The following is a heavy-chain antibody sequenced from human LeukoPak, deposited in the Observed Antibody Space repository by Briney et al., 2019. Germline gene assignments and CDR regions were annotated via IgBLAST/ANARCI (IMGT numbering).Heavy chain of an antibody. CDR1: GFTFSTYW. D-gene: IGHD3-22*01. J-gene: IGHJ4*02. V-gene: IGHV3-74*01. CDR2: INTDGSGT. CDR3: VRVQYYYDSSGYYY. Sequence: GGSLRLSCAASGFTFSTYWMHWVRQAPGKGLVWVSRINTDGSGTSYADSVKGRFTISRDNAKNTLYLQMNSLRAEDTAVYYCVRVQYYYDSSGYYYWGQGTLVTVSS.